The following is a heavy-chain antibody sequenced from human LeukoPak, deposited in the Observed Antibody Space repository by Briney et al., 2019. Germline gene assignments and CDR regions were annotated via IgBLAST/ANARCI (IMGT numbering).Heavy chain of an antibody. V-gene: IGHV3-23*01. D-gene: IGHD2-2*01. CDR3: ATLAHIVVVPAAIRFDY. CDR1: GFTCSSYA. CDR2: ISGSGGST. Sequence: GGSLRLSCAASGFTCSSYAMSWVRQAPGKGREWVSAISGSGGSTYYADSVKGRFTISRDNSENTLYLQMNSLRAEDTAVYYCATLAHIVVVPAAIRFDYWGQGTLVTVSS. J-gene: IGHJ4*02.